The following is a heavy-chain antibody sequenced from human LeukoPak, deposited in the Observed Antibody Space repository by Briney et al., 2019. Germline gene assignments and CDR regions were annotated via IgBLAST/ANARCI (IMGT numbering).Heavy chain of an antibody. D-gene: IGHD3-10*01. CDR2: IYYSGST. V-gene: IGHV4-30-4*01. J-gene: IGHJ6*02. CDR3: AREPMVRGSGYYYYGMDV. Sequence: SETLSLTCTVSGGSISSGDYYWSWIRQPPGKGLEWIGYIYYSGSTYYNPSLKSRVTISVDTSKNQFSLKLSSVTAADTAVYYCAREPMVRGSGYYYYGMDVWGQGTTVTVSS. CDR1: GGSISSGDYY.